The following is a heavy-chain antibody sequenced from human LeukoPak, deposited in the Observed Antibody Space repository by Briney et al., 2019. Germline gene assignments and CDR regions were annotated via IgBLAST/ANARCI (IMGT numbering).Heavy chain of an antibody. CDR3: AGAFGYSSTWWAFDV. CDR1: GFTFSDAW. CDR2: IYTSGST. V-gene: IGHV4-59*10. J-gene: IGHJ3*01. Sequence: GSLRLSCAASGFTFSDAWMTWVRQAPGKGLEWVGRIYTSGSTNYNPSLKSRVTMSVDTSKNQFSLKLSSVTAADTAVYFCAGAFGYSSTWWAFDVWGQGTMVTVSS. D-gene: IGHD6-13*01.